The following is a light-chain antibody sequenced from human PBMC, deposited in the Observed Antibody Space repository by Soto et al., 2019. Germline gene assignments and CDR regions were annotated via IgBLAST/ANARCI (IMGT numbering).Light chain of an antibody. CDR3: SSYTSSGTYV. Sequence: QSVLTQPASVSGSPGQSITVSCTGTSSDLGAYTYVSWYQQHPGKAPKLIIHDVSNRPSGVSNRFSGSKSGNSASLTISGLQAEDEAEYYCSSYTSSGTYVFGSGTKV. V-gene: IGLV2-14*03. J-gene: IGLJ1*01. CDR2: DVS. CDR1: SSDLGAYTY.